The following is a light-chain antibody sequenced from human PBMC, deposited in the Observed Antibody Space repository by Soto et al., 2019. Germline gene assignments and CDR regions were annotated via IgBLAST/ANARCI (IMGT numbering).Light chain of an antibody. CDR3: QQSYITTWT. V-gene: IGKV1-39*01. Sequence: GHRVTIACRTSQSINGYLNWYQQRPGKAPKLLIYAASSLQSGVPPRFSGSGSGTDFTLTISSLQPEDFATYYCQQSYITTWTFGQGTKVDIK. J-gene: IGKJ1*01. CDR2: AAS. CDR1: QSINGY.